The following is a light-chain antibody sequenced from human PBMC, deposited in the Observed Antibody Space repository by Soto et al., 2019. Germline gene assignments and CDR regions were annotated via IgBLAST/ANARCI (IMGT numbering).Light chain of an antibody. CDR1: QSVTSN. Sequence: EIVMTQSPATLSVSPGERATLSCRASQSVTSNLSWYQQKPGQAPRLLIYAASTRATVIPARFSGSGSGTEVTLTISSLQSEEVAAYYCQQYNNWPPWTFGQGTKVEIK. CDR2: AAS. V-gene: IGKV3-15*01. J-gene: IGKJ1*01. CDR3: QQYNNWPPWT.